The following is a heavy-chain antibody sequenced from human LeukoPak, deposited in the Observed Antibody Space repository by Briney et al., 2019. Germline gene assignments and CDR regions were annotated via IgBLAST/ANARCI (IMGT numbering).Heavy chain of an antibody. V-gene: IGHV3-30-3*01. CDR2: ISYDGSNK. CDR3: ARADSTIFGVAFDY. D-gene: IGHD3-3*01. CDR1: GFTFSSYA. Sequence: GGSLRFSCAASGFTFSSYAMHWVRQAPGKGLEWVAVISYDGSNKYYADSVKGRFTISRDNSKNTLYLQMNSLRAEDTAVYYCARADSTIFGVAFDYWGQGTLVTVSS. J-gene: IGHJ4*02.